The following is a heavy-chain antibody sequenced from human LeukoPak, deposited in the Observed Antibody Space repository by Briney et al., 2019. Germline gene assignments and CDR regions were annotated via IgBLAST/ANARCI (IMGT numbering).Heavy chain of an antibody. V-gene: IGHV3-21*01. D-gene: IGHD6-19*01. CDR2: ISSSSSYI. CDR1: GFTFSSYS. J-gene: IGHJ4*02. Sequence: PGGSLRLSCAASGFTFSSYSMNWVRQAPGKGLEWVSSISSSSSYICYADSVKGRFTISRDNAKNSLYLQVNSLRAEDTAVYYCARDRAKRGIAVAGTSFDYWGQGTLVTVSS. CDR3: ARDRAKRGIAVAGTSFDY.